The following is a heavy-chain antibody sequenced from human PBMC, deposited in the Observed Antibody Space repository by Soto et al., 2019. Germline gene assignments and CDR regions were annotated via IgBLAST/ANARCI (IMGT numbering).Heavy chain of an antibody. CDR3: ARDSPLLASDSSGYYSN. D-gene: IGHD3-22*01. CDR2: ISAYNGNT. CDR1: GYTVTSYG. J-gene: IGHJ4*02. V-gene: IGHV1-18*01. Sequence: VTVSCTASGYTVTSYGVSRGRQGPGPGLEWMGWISAYNGNTNYAQKLQGRVTMTTDTSTSTAYMELRSLRSDDTAVYYCARDSPLLASDSSGYYSNWGQGTLVPVS.